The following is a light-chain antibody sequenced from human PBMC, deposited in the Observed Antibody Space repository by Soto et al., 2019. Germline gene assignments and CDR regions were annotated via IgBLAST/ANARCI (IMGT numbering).Light chain of an antibody. CDR1: QSVSSNH. CDR2: GGS. Sequence: DIVLTQSPVTLSLSPGERATLSCRASQSVSSNHLAWYQQKPGQAPRLLIYGGSSRATGIPVRFSGSGSETDFTLTITRLEPEDFAVYYCQQYSSSRTFGQGTKWIS. J-gene: IGKJ1*01. V-gene: IGKV3-20*01. CDR3: QQYSSSRT.